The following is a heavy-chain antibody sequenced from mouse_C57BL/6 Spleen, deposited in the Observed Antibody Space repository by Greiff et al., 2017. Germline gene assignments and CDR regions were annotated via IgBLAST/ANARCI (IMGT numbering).Heavy chain of an antibody. CDR2: ISYDGSN. V-gene: IGHV3-6*01. CDR3: ATWSNSFAY. Sequence: EVKLEESGPGLVKPSQSLSLTCSVTGYSITSGYYWNWIRQFPGNKLEWMGYISYDGSNNYNPSLKNRISITRDTSKNQFFLKLNSVTTEDTATYYCATWSNSFAYWGQGTLVTVSA. J-gene: IGHJ3*01. D-gene: IGHD2-5*01. CDR1: GYSITSGYY.